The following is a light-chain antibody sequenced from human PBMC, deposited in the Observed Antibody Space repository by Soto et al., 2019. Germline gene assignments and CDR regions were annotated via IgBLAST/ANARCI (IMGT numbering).Light chain of an antibody. Sequence: QSALTQPPSASGSPGQSVTISCTGTTSDVGGYNFVSWYQQHPGKAPKLIIYEVNKRPSGVPDRFSGSKSGNTASLTVSGLQAEDEADYYCASFAGFNSRYVFGTGTKVTVL. V-gene: IGLV2-8*01. CDR3: ASFAGFNSRYV. CDR2: EVN. J-gene: IGLJ1*01. CDR1: TSDVGGYNF.